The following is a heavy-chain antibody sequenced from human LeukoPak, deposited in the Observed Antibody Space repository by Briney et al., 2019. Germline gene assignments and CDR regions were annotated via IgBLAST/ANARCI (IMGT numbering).Heavy chain of an antibody. CDR3: ARDPEVSGNWFDT. J-gene: IGHJ5*02. CDR2: IFHGGNT. V-gene: IGHV4-4*02. D-gene: IGHD2-15*01. Sequence: PSETLSLTCTVSGGAISSNNWWSWVRQPPGKGLEWIGEIFHGGNTNYNPSLMSRVTVLVDKSKNQFSLKLSSVTAADTAVYYCARDPEVSGNWFDTWGQGTLLTVSS. CDR1: GGAISSNNW.